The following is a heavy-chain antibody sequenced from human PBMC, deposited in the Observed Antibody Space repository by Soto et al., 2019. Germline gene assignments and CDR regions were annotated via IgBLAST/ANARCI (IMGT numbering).Heavy chain of an antibody. CDR1: GGSISSGGYY. CDR3: ARGSMTKVTLLGISFDY. CDR2: IYYSGST. V-gene: IGHV4-31*03. D-gene: IGHD4-17*01. Sequence: KASETLSLTCTVSGGSISSGGYYWSWIRQHPGKGLEWIGYIYYSGSTYYNPSLKSRVTISVDTSKNKFSLKLSSVTAADTAVYYCARGSMTKVTLLGISFDYSGQGTMVTVYS. J-gene: IGHJ4*02.